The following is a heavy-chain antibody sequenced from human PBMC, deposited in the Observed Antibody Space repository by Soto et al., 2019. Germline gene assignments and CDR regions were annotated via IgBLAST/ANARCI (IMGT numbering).Heavy chain of an antibody. J-gene: IGHJ4*02. V-gene: IGHV3-7*01. CDR3: SRSLNS. CDR2: INRDGSKK. Sequence: PGGSLRLSCAASGFTFSTYWMDWVRQTPGKGLEWVANINRDGSKKNYVDSVKGRFTISRDNAKNSLYLQMSSLTAEDSALYYCSRSLNSWGQGTLVTVSS. CDR1: GFTFSTYW.